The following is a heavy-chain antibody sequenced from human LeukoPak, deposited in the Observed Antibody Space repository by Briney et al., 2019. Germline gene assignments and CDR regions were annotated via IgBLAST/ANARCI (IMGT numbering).Heavy chain of an antibody. CDR3: ARTGGAMYSGSYYFDY. CDR1: GYTFTSYG. J-gene: IGHJ4*02. Sequence: ASVKVSCKASGYTFTSYGISWVRQAPGQGLEWMGWISAYNGNTNYAQKLQGRVTMTTDTSTSTAYMELRSLRSDDTAVYYCARTGGAMYSGSYYFDYWGQGALVTVSS. V-gene: IGHV1-18*01. CDR2: ISAYNGNT. D-gene: IGHD1-26*01.